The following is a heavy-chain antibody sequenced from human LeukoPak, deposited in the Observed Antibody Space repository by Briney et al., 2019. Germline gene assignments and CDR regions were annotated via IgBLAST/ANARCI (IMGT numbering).Heavy chain of an antibody. CDR1: GFTFSNYA. CDR3: AKGHGNFQH. J-gene: IGHJ1*01. D-gene: IGHD4-17*01. CDR2: ITDSGGST. Sequence: GGSLRLSCAASGFTFSNYAMSWVRQAPGKGLEWVSAITDSGGSTYYADSVKGRFTISRDNSKNTLYLQMNTLRAEDTAVYYCAKGHGNFQHWGQGTLVTVSS. V-gene: IGHV3-23*01.